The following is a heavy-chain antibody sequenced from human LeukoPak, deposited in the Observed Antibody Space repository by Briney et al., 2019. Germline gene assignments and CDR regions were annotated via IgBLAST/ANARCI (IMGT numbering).Heavy chain of an antibody. D-gene: IGHD2-2*01. CDR2: IRGSGGSA. V-gene: IGHV3-23*01. Sequence: SGGSLRLSCAASGFTFSSYAMSWVRQAPGKGLEWVSAIRGSGGSAYYADSVKGRFTISRDNSKNTLYLQMSSLRAEDTAVYFCAKDVAPAYCSSTSCSRSGGMDVWGQGTTVTVSS. CDR1: GFTFSSYA. CDR3: AKDVAPAYCSSTSCSRSGGMDV. J-gene: IGHJ6*02.